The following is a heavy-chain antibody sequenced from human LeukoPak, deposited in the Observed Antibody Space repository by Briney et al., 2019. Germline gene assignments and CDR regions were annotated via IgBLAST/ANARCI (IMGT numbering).Heavy chain of an antibody. Sequence: APVKVSCKASGYTFTGYYMHWVRQAPGQGLEWMGWINPNSGGTNYAQKFQGRVTMTRDTSMSTAYMELSSLGSEDTAIYYCARGLGDYNTDWFPVSGYWGQGTPVTVSS. V-gene: IGHV1-2*02. CDR1: GYTFTGYY. D-gene: IGHD3-9*01. CDR2: INPNSGGT. J-gene: IGHJ4*02. CDR3: ARGLGDYNTDWFPVSGY.